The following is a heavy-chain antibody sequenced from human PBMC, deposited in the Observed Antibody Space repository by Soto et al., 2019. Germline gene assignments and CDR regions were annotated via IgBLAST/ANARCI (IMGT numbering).Heavy chain of an antibody. D-gene: IGHD3-16*01. CDR1: GDSVSSNSAA. CDR2: TYYRSKWYN. CDR3: ARGARLGSSFYI. J-gene: IGHJ3*02. V-gene: IGHV6-1*01. Sequence: SQTLSLTCAISGDSVSSNSAAWNWIRQSPSRGLEWLGRTYYRSKWYNDYAVSVKSRITINPDTSKNQFSLQLNSVTPEDPGVFFRARGARLGSSFYIWGQGTMVPVSS.